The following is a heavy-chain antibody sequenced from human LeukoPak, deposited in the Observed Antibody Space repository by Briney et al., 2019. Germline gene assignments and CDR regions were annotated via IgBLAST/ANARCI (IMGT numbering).Heavy chain of an antibody. J-gene: IGHJ4*02. Sequence: ASVKVSCKASGGTFSSYAISWVRQAPGQGLEWMGWMNPNSGNTGYAQKFQGRVTMTRNTSISTAYMELSSLRSEDTAVYYCARDGNYYGSGVADYWGQGTLVTVSS. CDR1: GGTFSSYA. V-gene: IGHV1-8*02. CDR3: ARDGNYYGSGVADY. CDR2: MNPNSGNT. D-gene: IGHD3-10*01.